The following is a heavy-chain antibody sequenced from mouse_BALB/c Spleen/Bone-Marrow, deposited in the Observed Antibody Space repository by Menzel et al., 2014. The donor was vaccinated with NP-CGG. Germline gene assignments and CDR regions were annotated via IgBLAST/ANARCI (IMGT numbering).Heavy chain of an antibody. D-gene: IGHD2-3*01. CDR2: ISSGGST. CDR3: ARGYDGYYGFAY. CDR1: GFTFSSYA. J-gene: IGHJ3*01. Sequence: EVHLVESGGGLVKPGGSLKLSCAASGFTFSSYAMFWVRQTPGKRLEWVASISSGGSTYYPDSVKGRFTISRDNARNILYLQMSSLRSEDTAMYYCARGYDGYYGFAYWGQGTLVTVSA. V-gene: IGHV5-6-5*01.